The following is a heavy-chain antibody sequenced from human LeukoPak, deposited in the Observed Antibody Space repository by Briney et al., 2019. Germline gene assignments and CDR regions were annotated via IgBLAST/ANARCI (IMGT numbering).Heavy chain of an antibody. CDR2: IIPIFGTA. CDR1: GGTFSSYA. V-gene: IGHV1-69*05. Sequence: SVKVSCKASGGTFSSYAISWVRQAPGHGLEWMGGIIPIFGTANYAQKFQGRVTITTDESTSTAYMELSSLRSEDTAVYYCARDSSYCGGDCYSTNWFDPWGQGTLVTVSS. CDR3: ARDSSYCGGDCYSTNWFDP. D-gene: IGHD2-21*02. J-gene: IGHJ5*02.